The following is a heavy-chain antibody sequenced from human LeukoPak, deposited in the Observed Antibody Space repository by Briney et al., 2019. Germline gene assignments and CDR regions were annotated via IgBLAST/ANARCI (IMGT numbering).Heavy chain of an antibody. CDR1: GGSISSSGSY. D-gene: IGHD3-22*01. CDR3: ARHYSHYYDSSAQKTFDY. V-gene: IGHV4-39*01. Sequence: SETLSLTCTVSGGSISSSGSYWGWLRQPPGKGLEWIGTIYYSGSTNYSPSLKSRVTISVDTSKNQFSLRLSSVTAADTAVYYCARHYSHYYDSSAQKTFDYWGQGTLVTVSS. J-gene: IGHJ4*02. CDR2: IYYSGST.